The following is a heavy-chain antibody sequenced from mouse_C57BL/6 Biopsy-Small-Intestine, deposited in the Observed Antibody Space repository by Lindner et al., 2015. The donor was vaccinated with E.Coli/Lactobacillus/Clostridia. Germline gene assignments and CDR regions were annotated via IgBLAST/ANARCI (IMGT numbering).Heavy chain of an antibody. Sequence: VQLQESGPELVKPGASVKISCKASGYRLTGYYIHWVKQRPGQGLEWIGWIYPGGDNTKYNEKFKGKATLTADTSSSTAYMQLNSLTSEDSAIYYCARGLLLYFDYWGQGTTLTVSS. V-gene: IGHV1-66*01. D-gene: IGHD1-1*01. CDR3: ARGLLLYFDY. CDR2: IYPGGDNT. J-gene: IGHJ2*01. CDR1: GYRLTGYY.